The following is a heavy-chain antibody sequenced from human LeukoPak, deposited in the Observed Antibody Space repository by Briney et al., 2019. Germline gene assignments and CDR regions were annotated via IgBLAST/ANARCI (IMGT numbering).Heavy chain of an antibody. Sequence: QSGGSLRLSCAASGFTFSSYSMNWVRQAPGKGLEWVSYISSSSRTKYYADSVKGRFTISRDNAKNSLDLQMHSLRDEDTAVYYCVRERYCGSDCYSFDYYGMDVWGQGTTVTVSS. V-gene: IGHV3-48*02. CDR2: ISSSSRTK. CDR3: VRERYCGSDCYSFDYYGMDV. CDR1: GFTFSSYS. J-gene: IGHJ6*02. D-gene: IGHD2-21*02.